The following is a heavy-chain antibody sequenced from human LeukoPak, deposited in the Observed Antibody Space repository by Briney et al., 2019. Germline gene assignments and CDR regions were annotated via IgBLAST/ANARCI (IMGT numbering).Heavy chain of an antibody. D-gene: IGHD5-12*01. CDR1: GGSISSYY. CDR3: AREDSGYDSFDY. V-gene: IGHV4-59*01. J-gene: IGHJ4*02. Sequence: SETLSLTCTVSGGSISSYYWSWLRQPPGKGLEWIGYIYYSGSTNYNPSLKSRVTISVDTSKNQFSLKLSSVTAADTAVYYCAREDSGYDSFDYWGQGTLVTVSS. CDR2: IYYSGST.